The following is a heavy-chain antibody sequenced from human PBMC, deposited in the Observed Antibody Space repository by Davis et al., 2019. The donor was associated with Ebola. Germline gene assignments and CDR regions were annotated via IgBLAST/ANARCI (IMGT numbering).Heavy chain of an antibody. D-gene: IGHD3-10*01. CDR1: GYSISSGYY. J-gene: IGHJ6*02. CDR2: IYHSGST. Sequence: GSLRLSCTVSGYSISSGYYWGWIRQPPGKGLEWIGSIYHSGSTYYNPSLKSRVTISVDTSKNQFSLKLSSVTAADTAMYYCAREEMVRGVISYYYGMDVWGQGTTVTVSS. CDR3: AREEMVRGVISYYYGMDV. V-gene: IGHV4-38-2*02.